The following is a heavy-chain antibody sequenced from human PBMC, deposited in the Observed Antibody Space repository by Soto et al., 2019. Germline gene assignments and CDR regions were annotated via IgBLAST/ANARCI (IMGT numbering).Heavy chain of an antibody. D-gene: IGHD3-3*01. Sequence: GASVKVSCKASGYTFTSYDINWVRQATGQGLEWMGWMNPNSGNTGYAQKFQGRVTMTRNTSISTAYMELSSLRSEDTAVYYCARDRAHYDFWPRFWFDPWGQGTRVTVSS. CDR1: GYTFTSYD. J-gene: IGHJ5*02. CDR2: MNPNSGNT. V-gene: IGHV1-8*01. CDR3: ARDRAHYDFWPRFWFDP.